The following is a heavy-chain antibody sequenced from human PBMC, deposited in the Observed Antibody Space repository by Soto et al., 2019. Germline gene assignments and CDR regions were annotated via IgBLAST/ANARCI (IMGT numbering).Heavy chain of an antibody. J-gene: IGHJ4*01. CDR3: VRDRDLYRDMFHADL. V-gene: IGHV1-8*01. D-gene: IGHD3-10*02. CDR2: MNPNSGDT. Sequence: GASVKVSCKAAGYTFTSYDINWMRQATGQGFEWMGWMNPNSGDTGYAQKFQGRVTMTRDTSISTAFMELSSLRSEDTAVYFCVRDRDLYRDMFHADLWGQGTLVTVSS. CDR1: GYTFTSYD.